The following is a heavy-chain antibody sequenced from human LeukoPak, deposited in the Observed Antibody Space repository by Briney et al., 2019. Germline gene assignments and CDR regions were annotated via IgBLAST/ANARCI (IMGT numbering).Heavy chain of an antibody. J-gene: IGHJ6*02. CDR3: ARGPERTGVGTRYYYDMDV. CDR2: ISGSGGNT. D-gene: IGHD2-8*01. Sequence: GGSLRLSCAASGFTFSSYAMSWVRQAPGKGLEWVSAISGSGGNTYYADSVKGRFTISRDNAKNTLYLQMNSLRAEDTAVYYCARGPERTGVGTRYYYDMDVWGQGTTVTVSS. CDR1: GFTFSSYA. V-gene: IGHV3-23*01.